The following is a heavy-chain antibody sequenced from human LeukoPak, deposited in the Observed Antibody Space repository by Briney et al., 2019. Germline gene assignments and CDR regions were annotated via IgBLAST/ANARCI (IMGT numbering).Heavy chain of an antibody. D-gene: IGHD5-12*01. J-gene: IGHJ4*02. CDR1: GGTFSSYA. CDR3: ARDRGYSGYDLPIGFDY. Sequence: ASVKVSCKASGGTFSSYAISWVRQAPGQGLEWMGWISAYNGNTNYAQKLQGRVTMTTDTSTSTAYMELRSLRSDDTAVYYCARDRGYSGYDLPIGFDYWGQGTLVTVSS. V-gene: IGHV1-18*01. CDR2: ISAYNGNT.